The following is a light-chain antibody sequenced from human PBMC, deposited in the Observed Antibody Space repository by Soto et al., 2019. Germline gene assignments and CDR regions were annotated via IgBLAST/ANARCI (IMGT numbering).Light chain of an antibody. CDR2: DVN. Sequence: QSALTQPASVSGSPGQSIAISCTGTRSDVGSRDSVSWYQHHPGKAPKLMIYDVNIRPSGVSHRFSGSKSGNTASLTISGLQAEDEADYSCASYTTTNTLVFGGGTKVTVL. J-gene: IGLJ3*02. CDR1: RSDVGSRDS. CDR3: ASYTTTNTLV. V-gene: IGLV2-14*03.